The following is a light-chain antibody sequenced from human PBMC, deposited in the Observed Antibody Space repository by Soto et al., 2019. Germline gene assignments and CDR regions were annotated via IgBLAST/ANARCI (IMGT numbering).Light chain of an antibody. V-gene: IGLV1-47*01. CDR2: RNN. CDR1: SSNIGSNT. J-gene: IGLJ1*01. Sequence: QPVLTQPPSASGTPGQRVTISCSGSSSNIGSNTVNWYQQLPGTAPKLLIYRNNQRPSGVPDRFSGSKSGTSASLAISGLRSEDEADYYCAAWDDSLSGSYVFGTGTKLTVL. CDR3: AAWDDSLSGSYV.